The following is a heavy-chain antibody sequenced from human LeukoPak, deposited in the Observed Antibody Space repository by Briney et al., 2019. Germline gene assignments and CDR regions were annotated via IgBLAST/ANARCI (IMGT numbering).Heavy chain of an antibody. D-gene: IGHD4-17*01. CDR3: ARGDFGETNTAFDV. J-gene: IGHJ3*01. CDR2: INPNSGST. CDR1: GYTFTVFD. V-gene: IGHV1-8*03. Sequence: ASVKLSCKTSGYTFTVFDVRWEPHAPGQGLEWMGWINPNSGSTNYAQRLQGRVTFTRDTSLSIAYMELSSLTSEDAAVYFCARGDFGETNTAFDVWGQGTLVAVSS.